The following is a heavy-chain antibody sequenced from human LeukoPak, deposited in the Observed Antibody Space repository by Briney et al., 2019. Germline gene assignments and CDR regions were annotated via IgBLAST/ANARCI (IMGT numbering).Heavy chain of an antibody. CDR3: ARDVNSYAHCGH. CDR1: GFTVNSNY. CDR2: IYKDGRT. Sequence: GGSLRLSCAASGFTVNSNYMSWIRQAPGKGLERVSIIYKDGRTYYADSVKGRFTISRDNSRNMLYLQVNSLRAGDTAVYYCARDVNSYAHCGHWGQGTLVTVSS. V-gene: IGHV3-53*01. D-gene: IGHD5-18*01. J-gene: IGHJ4*02.